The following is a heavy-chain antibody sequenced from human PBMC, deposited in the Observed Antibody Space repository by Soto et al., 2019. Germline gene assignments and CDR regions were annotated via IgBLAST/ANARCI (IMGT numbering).Heavy chain of an antibody. Sequence: PSETLSLTCTVSGASIRDYYWNWVRQPAGKGLKWIGLISISGTTNYNPSLKSRVTMSLDTSKNQFSLKLSSMTAADTVVYYCASLGPTVDYWGEGARVTVSS. J-gene: IGHJ4*02. CDR2: ISISGTT. CDR1: GASIRDYY. V-gene: IGHV4-4*07. D-gene: IGHD1-26*01. CDR3: ASLGPTVDY.